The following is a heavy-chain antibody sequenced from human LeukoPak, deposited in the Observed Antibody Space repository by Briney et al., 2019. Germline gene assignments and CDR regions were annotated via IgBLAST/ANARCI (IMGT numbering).Heavy chain of an antibody. CDR1: GLTLSNYA. V-gene: IGHV3-23*01. Sequence: GGSLRLSCVVSGLTLSNYAVSWVRQAPGRGLEWVSGISGGAISTNYADSVKGRFTISRDNSLNTLYLQMNSLRAEDTAVYFCARRGIVIRGLLIIGFHKEAYYFDYWGQGILVTVSS. D-gene: IGHD3-10*01. CDR2: ISGGAIST. CDR3: ARRGIVIRGLLIIGFHKEAYYFDY. J-gene: IGHJ4*02.